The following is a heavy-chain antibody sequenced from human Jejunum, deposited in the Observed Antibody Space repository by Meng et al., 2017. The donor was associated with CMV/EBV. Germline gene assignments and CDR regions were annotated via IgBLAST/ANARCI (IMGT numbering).Heavy chain of an antibody. V-gene: IGHV6-1*01. CDR3: SRNEFERMIHWFDP. Sequence: GVSSKSAAWNWVRQSPSRGLEWLGRIYYRSQWYSDYAVSVRGRISINPDTSRNQFSLHLSSVTPEDTAIYYCSRNEFERMIHWFDPWGQGTLVTVSS. J-gene: IGHJ5*02. D-gene: IGHD3-22*01. CDR1: GVSSKSAA. CDR2: IYYRSQWYS.